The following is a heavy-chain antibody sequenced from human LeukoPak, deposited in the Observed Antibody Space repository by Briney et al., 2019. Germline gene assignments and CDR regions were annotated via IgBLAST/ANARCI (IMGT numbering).Heavy chain of an antibody. V-gene: IGHV3-30*18. CDR2: ISYDGSNK. J-gene: IGHJ4*02. Sequence: GGSLRLSCAASGFTFSSYGMHWVRQAPGKGLEWVAVISYDGSNKYYAEFVKGRFTISRDNSKNTLCLQMNSLRAEDTAVYYCAKDSYDFWSGYSSIPLDYWGQGTLVTVSS. CDR1: GFTFSSYG. D-gene: IGHD3-3*01. CDR3: AKDSYDFWSGYSSIPLDY.